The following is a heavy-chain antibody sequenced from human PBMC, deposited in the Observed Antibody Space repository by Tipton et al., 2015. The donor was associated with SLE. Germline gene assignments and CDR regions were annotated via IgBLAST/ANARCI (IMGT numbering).Heavy chain of an antibody. CDR3: ARGRVATAYYFDY. CDR1: GGSFSGYY. Sequence: GLVKPSETLSLTCAVYGGSFSGYYWSWIRQPPGKGLEWIGGIYYSGSTYYNPSLKSRVTISVDAFKNQFSLRLSSVTAADTAVYYCARGRVATAYYFDYWGQGTLVTVSS. D-gene: IGHD5-12*01. J-gene: IGHJ4*02. CDR2: IYYSGST. V-gene: IGHV4-34*01.